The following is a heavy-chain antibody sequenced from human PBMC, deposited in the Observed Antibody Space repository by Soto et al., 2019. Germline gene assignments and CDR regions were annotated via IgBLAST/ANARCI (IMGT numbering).Heavy chain of an antibody. CDR2: IYDSGST. CDR1: GGSISSGGYY. D-gene: IGHD2-21*01. CDR3: ASFAREDAC. Sequence: QVQLQESGPGLVKPSQTLSLTCTVSGGSISSGGYYWSWIRQHPGKGLEWFGYIYDSGSTYYNPSRRFLVTISVDTSKNQFSLKLSSVTAADTAVYDCASFAREDACWGQVTLVTVSS. V-gene: IGHV4-31*01. J-gene: IGHJ4*02.